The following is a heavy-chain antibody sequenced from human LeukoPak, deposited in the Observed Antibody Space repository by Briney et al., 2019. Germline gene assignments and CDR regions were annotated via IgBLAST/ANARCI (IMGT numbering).Heavy chain of an antibody. CDR3: ASTDFVTDY. Sequence: PSETLSLTCTVSGGSISSSPYYWGWIRQPPGKGLEWIGSIYYSGTTHYNPSLKSRVTISVDTSKNQFSLKLSSVTAADTAVYYCASTDFVTDYWGQGTLVTVSS. CDR2: IYYSGTT. J-gene: IGHJ4*02. V-gene: IGHV4-39*07. CDR1: GGSISSSPYY. D-gene: IGHD3-16*02.